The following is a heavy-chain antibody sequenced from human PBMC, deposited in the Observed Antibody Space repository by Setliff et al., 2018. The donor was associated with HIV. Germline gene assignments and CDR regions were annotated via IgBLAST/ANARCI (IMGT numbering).Heavy chain of an antibody. V-gene: IGHV3-7*01. D-gene: IGHD5-18*01. CDR3: AKDQGHTAMAYVDN. J-gene: IGHJ4*02. CDR1: GFTFSSYG. Sequence: PGGSLRLSCAASGFTFSSYGMSWIRQAPGKGLEWVASIKQDGSEKYFVDSVKGRFTISRDNSKNTLYLQMNSLGADDTAMYYCAKDQGHTAMAYVDNWGQGTLVTVSS. CDR2: IKQDGSEK.